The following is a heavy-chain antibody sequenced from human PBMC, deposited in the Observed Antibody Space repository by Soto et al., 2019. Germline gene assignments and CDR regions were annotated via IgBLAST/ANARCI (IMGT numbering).Heavy chain of an antibody. D-gene: IGHD6-19*01. CDR1: GFTFSSYA. CDR2: ISYDGSNK. Sequence: PGGSLRLSCAASGFTFSSYAMHWVRQAPGKGLEWVAVISYDGSNKYYADSVKGRFTISRDNSKNTLYLQMNSLRAEDTVVYYCARDRYSIGWYYFDYWGQGTLVTVSS. J-gene: IGHJ4*02. V-gene: IGHV3-30-3*01. CDR3: ARDRYSIGWYYFDY.